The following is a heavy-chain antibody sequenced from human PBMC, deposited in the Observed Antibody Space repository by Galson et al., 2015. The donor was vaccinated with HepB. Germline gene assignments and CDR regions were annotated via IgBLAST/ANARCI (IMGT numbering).Heavy chain of an antibody. V-gene: IGHV4-59*08. J-gene: IGHJ6*03. D-gene: IGHD7-27*01. CDR1: GGSISSYY. Sequence: LSLTCTVSGGSISSYYWSWIRQPPGKGLEWIGYIYYSGSTNYNPSLKSRVTISVDTSKNQFSLKLSSVTAADTAVYFCARHGSKLGMGWADYYYMDVWGKGASVTVSS. CDR2: IYYSGST. CDR3: ARHGSKLGMGWADYYYMDV.